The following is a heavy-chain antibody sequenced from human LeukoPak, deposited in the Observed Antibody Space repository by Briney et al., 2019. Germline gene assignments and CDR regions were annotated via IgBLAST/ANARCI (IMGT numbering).Heavy chain of an antibody. CDR1: GFTFSSYG. CDR3: AKLRGGSDDYGDQRGY. V-gene: IGHV3-33*06. D-gene: IGHD4-17*01. J-gene: IGHJ4*02. Sequence: GWCLRLSCAASGFTFSSYGMHWVRPAPGMGLAWVAVVWFDGSTKYYADSVKGRFTISRDNSRDTLYLQMDSLRAEDTAVYFCAKLRGGSDDYGDQRGYWGQGTLVTVSS. CDR2: VWFDGSTK.